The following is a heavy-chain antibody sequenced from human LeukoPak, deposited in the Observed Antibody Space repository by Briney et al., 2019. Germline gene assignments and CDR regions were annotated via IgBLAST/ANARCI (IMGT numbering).Heavy chain of an antibody. CDR2: ISSSSSYI. CDR1: GFAFSSYS. J-gene: IGHJ4*02. D-gene: IGHD6-13*01. CDR3: ARDSRLQQLDDY. V-gene: IGHV3-21*01. Sequence: PGGSLRLSCVASGFAFSSYSMNWVRQAPGKGLEWVSSISSSSSYIYYADSVKGRFTISRDNAKNSLYLQMNSLRAEDTAVYYCARDSRLQQLDDYWGQGTLVTVSS.